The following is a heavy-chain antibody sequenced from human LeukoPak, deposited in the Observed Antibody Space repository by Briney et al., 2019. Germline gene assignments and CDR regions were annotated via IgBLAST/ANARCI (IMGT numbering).Heavy chain of an antibody. J-gene: IGHJ6*03. CDR2: IYYSGST. Sequence: PSETLSLTCTVSGGSISSYYWSWIRQPPGKGLELIGDIYYSGSTTYNPSLKSRVTISVDTSKNQFSRKLSSVTAADTAVYYCARGSYYGSGSYYNSRGWWHDYYYYYMDVWGKGTTVTVSS. D-gene: IGHD3-10*01. V-gene: IGHV4-59*01. CDR3: ARGSYYGSGSYYNSRGWWHDYYYYYMDV. CDR1: GGSISSYY.